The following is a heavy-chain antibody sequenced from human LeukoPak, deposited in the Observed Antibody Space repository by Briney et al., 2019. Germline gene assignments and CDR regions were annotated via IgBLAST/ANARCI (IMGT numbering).Heavy chain of an antibody. CDR1: GYSISSGXY. V-gene: IGHV4-38-2*01. Sequence: PSETXXLXXAXXGYSISSGXYWGWIRPPPGKXLEXIGKIYHRWSTYYNPSLKRRVTIAVDTAKNNFYMKVSSVTAADTAVYYCARHGWGVVVVITNFDYWGQGTLVTVSS. CDR3: ARHGWGVVVVITNFDY. D-gene: IGHD3-22*01. CDR2: IYHRWST. J-gene: IGHJ4*02.